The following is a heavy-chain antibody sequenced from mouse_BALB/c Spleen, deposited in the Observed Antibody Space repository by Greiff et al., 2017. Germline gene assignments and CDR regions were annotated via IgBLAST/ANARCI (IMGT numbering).Heavy chain of an antibody. CDR2: INPGSGGT. D-gene: IGHD2-3*01. CDR3: ARSGDDGYSLDY. CDR1: GYAFTNYL. V-gene: IGHV1-54*01. J-gene: IGHJ2*01. Sequence: VQLQQSGAELVRPGTSVKVSCKASGYAFTNYLIEWVKQRPGQGLEWIGVINPGSGGTNYNEKFKGKATLTADKSSSTAYMQLSSLTSDDSAVYFCARSGDDGYSLDYWGQGTTLTVSS.